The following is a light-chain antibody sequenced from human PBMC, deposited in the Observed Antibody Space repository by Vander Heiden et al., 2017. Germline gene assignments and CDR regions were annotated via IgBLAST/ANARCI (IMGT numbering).Light chain of an antibody. Sequence: DIQMTQSPSSLSASVGDRVTITCRASQDISNWLAWYQQKPGEAPKLLIYLTSSIQSGVPSRFRGGGSGTHFTLTINSLQPDDFATYYCQQSSSSPRTFGGGTKVEMK. J-gene: IGKJ4*01. CDR3: QQSSSSPRT. CDR2: LTS. CDR1: QDISNW. V-gene: IGKV1D-12*01.